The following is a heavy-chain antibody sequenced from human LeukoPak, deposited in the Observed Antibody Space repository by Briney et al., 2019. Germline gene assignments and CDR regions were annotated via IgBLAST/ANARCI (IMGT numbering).Heavy chain of an antibody. CDR1: GESFSAYY. D-gene: IGHD1-1*01. CDR2: INHRGDT. V-gene: IGHV4-34*01. J-gene: IGHJ4*03. Sequence: PSETLSLTCAVYGESFSAYYWSWIRQSPGKGLDWIAEINHRGDTNYNPSVKSRVTISIDTSKNQFSLKVRSLTAADTAVYYCARGPTISETGYFDFWGQGTLVTVSS. CDR3: ARGPTISETGYFDF.